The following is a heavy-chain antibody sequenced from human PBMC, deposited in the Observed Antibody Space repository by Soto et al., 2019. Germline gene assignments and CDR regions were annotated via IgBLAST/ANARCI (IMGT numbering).Heavy chain of an antibody. D-gene: IGHD5-12*01. Sequence: ASVKVSCKASGYTFTGYYMHWVRQAPGQGLEWMGWINPNSGGTNYAQKFQGWVTMTRDTSISTAYMELSRLRSDDTAVYYCARGALRDGYNSPPVDYWGQGTLVTVSS. J-gene: IGHJ4*02. V-gene: IGHV1-2*04. CDR3: ARGALRDGYNSPPVDY. CDR2: INPNSGGT. CDR1: GYTFTGYY.